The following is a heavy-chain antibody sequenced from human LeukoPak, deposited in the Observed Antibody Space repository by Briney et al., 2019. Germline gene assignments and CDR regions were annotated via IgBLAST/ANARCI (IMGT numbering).Heavy chain of an antibody. D-gene: IGHD3-10*01. Sequence: SETLSLTCAVYGGSFSGYYWSWIRQPPGKGLEWIGEINHSGSTNYNPSLKSRVTISVDTSKNRFSLKLSSVTAADTAVYYCARNGAYGSGSYGYWSQGTLVTVSS. J-gene: IGHJ4*02. CDR2: INHSGST. CDR1: GGSFSGYY. V-gene: IGHV4-34*01. CDR3: ARNGAYGSGSYGY.